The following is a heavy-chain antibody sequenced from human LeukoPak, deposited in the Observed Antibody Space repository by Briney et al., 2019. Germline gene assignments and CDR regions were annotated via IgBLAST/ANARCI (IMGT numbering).Heavy chain of an antibody. CDR3: ARGGTVTYFDY. Sequence: SETLSLTCTVSGGSINNYYWTWIRQTPEKALEWIGYIYYTGSTNYNPSLKSRVTISVDTSKNQFSLKLSSVTAADTAVYYCARGGTVTYFDYWGQGTLVTVSS. CDR1: GGSINNYY. D-gene: IGHD4-17*01. V-gene: IGHV4-59*01. CDR2: IYYTGST. J-gene: IGHJ4*02.